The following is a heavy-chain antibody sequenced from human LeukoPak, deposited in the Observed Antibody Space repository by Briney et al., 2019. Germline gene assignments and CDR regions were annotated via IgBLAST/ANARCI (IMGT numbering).Heavy chain of an antibody. D-gene: IGHD5-12*01. CDR1: GGSISSGSYY. CDR2: IYHSGST. Sequence: PSETLSLTCTVSGGSISSGSYYWSWIRQPAGKGLEWIGSIYHSGSTYYNPSLKSRVTISVDTSKNQFSLKLSSVTAADTAVYCCARVDIVATSTFDYWGQGTLVTVSS. V-gene: IGHV4-39*07. J-gene: IGHJ4*02. CDR3: ARVDIVATSTFDY.